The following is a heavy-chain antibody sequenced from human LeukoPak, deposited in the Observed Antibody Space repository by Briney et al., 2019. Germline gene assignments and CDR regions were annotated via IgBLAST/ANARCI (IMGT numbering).Heavy chain of an antibody. CDR1: GFTFSSYA. D-gene: IGHD3-22*01. Sequence: GRSLTLSCAASGFTFSSYAMDWVRQAPGKGLEWVAVVSYDETKKDYADSVKGRFTISRDNFKNTLYLQMNSLRAEDTAVYYCARLLSDYYDSSGYHPFDYWGQGTLVTVSS. J-gene: IGHJ4*02. CDR3: ARLLSDYYDSSGYHPFDY. CDR2: VSYDETKK. V-gene: IGHV3-30-3*01.